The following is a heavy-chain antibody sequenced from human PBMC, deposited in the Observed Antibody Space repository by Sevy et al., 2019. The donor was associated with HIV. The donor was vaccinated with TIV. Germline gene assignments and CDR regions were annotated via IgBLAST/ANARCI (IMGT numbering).Heavy chain of an antibody. CDR2: IKQDGSEK. V-gene: IGHV3-7*01. CDR1: GFTFSSYW. D-gene: IGHD6-6*01. J-gene: IGHJ6*02. Sequence: GGSLRLSCAASGFTFSSYWMSWVRQAPGKGLEWVANIKQDGSEKYYVDSVKGRFTMSRDNSRNSLYLQMNSVGAEDAAVYYCARGPRRGYGSSSHRSSYYYYGMDVWGQGTTVTVSS. CDR3: ARGPRRGYGSSSHRSSYYYYGMDV.